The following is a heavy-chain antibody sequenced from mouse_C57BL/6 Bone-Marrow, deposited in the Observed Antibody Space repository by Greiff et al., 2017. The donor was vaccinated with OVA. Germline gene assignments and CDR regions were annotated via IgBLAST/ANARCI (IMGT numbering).Heavy chain of an antibody. V-gene: IGHV5-6*01. Sequence: EVQLQQSGGDLVKPGGSLKLSCAASGFTFSSYGMSWVRQTPDKRLEWVATISSGGSYTYYPDSVKGRFTISRDNAKNTLYLQRSSLKSEDTAMYYCARRYYYGSSYAMDYWGQGTSVTVSS. CDR1: GFTFSSYG. CDR2: ISSGGSYT. J-gene: IGHJ4*01. D-gene: IGHD1-1*01. CDR3: ARRYYYGSSYAMDY.